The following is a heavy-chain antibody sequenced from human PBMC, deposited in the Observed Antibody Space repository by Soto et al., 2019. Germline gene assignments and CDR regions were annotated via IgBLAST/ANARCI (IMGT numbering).Heavy chain of an antibody. V-gene: IGHV4-59*01. CDR2: IYYSGST. D-gene: IGHD3-3*01. CDR3: ARLRSSYYDFWSGPSGYYYMDV. CDR1: GGSISSYY. Sequence: SETLSLTCTVSGGSISSYYWSWIRQPPGKGLEWIGYIYYSGSTNYNPSLKSRVTISVDTSKNQFSLKLSSVTAADTAVYHCARLRSSYYDFWSGPSGYYYMDVWGKGTTVTVSS. J-gene: IGHJ6*03.